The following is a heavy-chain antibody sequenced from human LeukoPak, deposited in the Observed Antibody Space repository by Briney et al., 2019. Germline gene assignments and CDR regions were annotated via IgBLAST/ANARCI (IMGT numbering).Heavy chain of an antibody. Sequence: PSETLSLTCAVYGGSFGGYYWNWIRQPPGKGLEWIGYIYYSGTTNYNPSLKSRVTISVDTSKNQFSLRLTSVTAADTAVYYCARQSDPSVGATGWFDPWGQGTLVTVSS. CDR2: IYYSGTT. D-gene: IGHD1-26*01. CDR1: GGSFGGYY. J-gene: IGHJ5*02. CDR3: ARQSDPSVGATGWFDP. V-gene: IGHV4-59*08.